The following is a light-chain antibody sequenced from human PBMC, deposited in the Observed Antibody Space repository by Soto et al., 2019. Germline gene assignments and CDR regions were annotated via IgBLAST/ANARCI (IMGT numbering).Light chain of an antibody. Sequence: DIVMTQSPDSLAVSLGERVTINCESSQSVLYSSNNKNYLAWYQQKPGQPPKLLIYWASTRESGVPDRFSGSGSGTDFTLTISSLQAEDVAVYYCQQYYNTPITFGGGTKVDIK. CDR1: QSVLYSSNNKNY. J-gene: IGKJ4*01. V-gene: IGKV4-1*01. CDR3: QQYYNTPIT. CDR2: WAS.